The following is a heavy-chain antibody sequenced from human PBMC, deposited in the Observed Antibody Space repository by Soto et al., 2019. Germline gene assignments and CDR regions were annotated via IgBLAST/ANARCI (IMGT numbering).Heavy chain of an antibody. CDR2: LYYSWST. V-gene: IGHV4-31*03. Sequence: SETLSLTCTVSGGSISSGGYYLSWIRHHPGKGLEWIGCLYYSWSTYYNPSLKSRVTISVDTSKNQCSLKLSSVTAADTAVYYWARDGRGYSGYDPPTGGMDVWGQGTTVTVSS. CDR1: GGSISSGGYY. D-gene: IGHD5-12*01. CDR3: ARDGRGYSGYDPPTGGMDV. J-gene: IGHJ6*02.